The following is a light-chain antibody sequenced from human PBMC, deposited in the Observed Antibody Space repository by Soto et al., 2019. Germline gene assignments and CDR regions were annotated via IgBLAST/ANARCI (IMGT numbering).Light chain of an antibody. CDR2: GAS. CDR1: QSVRSN. Sequence: DIVMTQSPATLSVSPGDRVTLSCRASQSVRSNSAWYQQKPGQVPRLLIYGASTRATGIPARFSGSGYETEFTLTISSLQSEDFAVYYCQQYNTWPLTFGGGTKVDIK. CDR3: QQYNTWPLT. V-gene: IGKV3D-15*01. J-gene: IGKJ4*01.